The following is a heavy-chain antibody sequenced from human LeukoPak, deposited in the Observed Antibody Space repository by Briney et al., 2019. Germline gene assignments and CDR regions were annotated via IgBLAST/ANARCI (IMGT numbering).Heavy chain of an antibody. CDR3: ARANDYTGYYSYFGS. D-gene: IGHD3-22*01. CDR1: GYTFTSYF. J-gene: IGHJ4*02. V-gene: IGHV1-46*01. Sequence: ASVKVSCKASGYTFTSYFIHWVRQAPGQGLEWMGIINPSGGSTSYSQKFQGRVTMTRDMSTSTVYMELSSLRSEDTAVYYCARANDYTGYYSYFGSWGQGTLVTVSS. CDR2: INPSGGST.